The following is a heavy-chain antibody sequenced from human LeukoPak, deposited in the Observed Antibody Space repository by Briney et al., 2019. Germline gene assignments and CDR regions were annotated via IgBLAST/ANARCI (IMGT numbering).Heavy chain of an antibody. CDR2: IYYSGST. CDR3: ARRGIAVAGSTDAFDI. J-gene: IGHJ3*02. V-gene: IGHV4-59*08. CDR1: GGSISSYY. Sequence: SKTLSLTCTVSGGSISSYYWSWIRQPPGKGLEWIGYIYYSGSTNYNPSLKSRVTISVDTSKNQFSLKLSSVTAADTAVYYCARRGIAVAGSTDAFDIWGQGTMVTVSS. D-gene: IGHD6-19*01.